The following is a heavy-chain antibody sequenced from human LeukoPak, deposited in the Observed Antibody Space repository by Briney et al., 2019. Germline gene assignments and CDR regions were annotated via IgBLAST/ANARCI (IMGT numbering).Heavy chain of an antibody. D-gene: IGHD1/OR15-1a*01. CDR3: AREAGWNTYYYGMDV. Sequence: SVKVSCKASGGTFSSYAISWVRQAPGQGLEWMGGIIPIFGTANYAQKFQGRVTITADESTSTVYMELSSLRSEDTAVYYCAREAGWNTYYYGMDVWGKGTTVTVSS. J-gene: IGHJ6*04. CDR2: IIPIFGTA. CDR1: GGTFSSYA. V-gene: IGHV1-69*13.